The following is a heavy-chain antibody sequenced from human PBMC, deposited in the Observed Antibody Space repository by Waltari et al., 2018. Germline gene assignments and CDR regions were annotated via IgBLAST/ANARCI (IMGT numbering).Heavy chain of an antibody. CDR3: TRHPGYSSSDY. CDR1: GLSFSTYG. J-gene: IGHJ4*02. V-gene: IGHV3-66*04. D-gene: IGHD6-13*01. CDR2: IYSGGST. Sequence: EVQLLESGGGLVQPGGSLRLSCTASGLSFSTYGMRWVRQAPGEGREWVSVIYSGGSTYYADSVKGRFTSSRDNSKNTLYLQMNSLKTEDTAVYYCTRHPGYSSSDYWGQGTLVTVSS.